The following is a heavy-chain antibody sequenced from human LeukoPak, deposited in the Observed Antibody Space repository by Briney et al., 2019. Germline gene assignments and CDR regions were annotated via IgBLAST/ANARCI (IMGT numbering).Heavy chain of an antibody. CDR3: ARGFCSGGSCLTSNWFDP. CDR1: GGSISSSNW. J-gene: IGHJ5*02. V-gene: IGHV4-4*02. D-gene: IGHD2-15*01. CDR2: IYHSGST. Sequence: SGTLSLTCAVSGGSISSSNWWSWVRQPPGKGREWIGEIYHSGSTNYNPSLKSRVTISVDKSKNQFSLKLSSVTAADTAVYYCARGFCSGGSCLTSNWFDPWGQGTLVTVSS.